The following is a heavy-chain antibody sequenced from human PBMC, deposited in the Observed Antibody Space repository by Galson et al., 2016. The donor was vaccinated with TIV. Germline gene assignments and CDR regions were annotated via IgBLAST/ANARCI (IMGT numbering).Heavy chain of an antibody. D-gene: IGHD4-17*01. CDR2: ILYDGSTE. J-gene: IGHJ4*02. CDR1: GFTFNSYG. Sequence: SLRLSCAASGFTFNSYGMHWVRQAPGKGLEWVAVILYDGSTEYYADSVKGRFTISRDNSRNTLYLQMNSLRAEDMAVYYCARDPRIYGDYLLAYFDYWGQGTLVTVSS. V-gene: IGHV3-30*03. CDR3: ARDPRIYGDYLLAYFDY.